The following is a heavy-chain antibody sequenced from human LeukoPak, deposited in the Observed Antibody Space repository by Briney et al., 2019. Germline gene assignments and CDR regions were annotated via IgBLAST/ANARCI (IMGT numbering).Heavy chain of an antibody. Sequence: ASVKVSCKASGYTFTSFALHWVRQAPGQRLEWMGWINAGSGNTKYSQKFQGRVTITRDTSASTAYMELSSLRSEDTAVYYCARSKSPTAMAAPPDYWGQGTLVTVSS. CDR2: INAGSGNT. CDR3: ARSKSPTAMAAPPDY. CDR1: GYTFTSFA. V-gene: IGHV1-3*01. D-gene: IGHD5-18*01. J-gene: IGHJ4*02.